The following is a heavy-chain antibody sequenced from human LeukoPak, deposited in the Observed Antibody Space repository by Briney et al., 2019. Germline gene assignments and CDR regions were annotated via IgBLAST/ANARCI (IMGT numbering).Heavy chain of an antibody. J-gene: IGHJ4*02. CDR2: ISSSSSYI. V-gene: IGHV3-21*01. CDR3: ARLQFHNYYDSSGPDSD. Sequence: GGSLRLSCAASGFTFSSYSMNWVRQAPGKGLEWVSSISSSSSYIYYADSVKGRFTISRDNAKNSLYLQMNSLRAEDTAVYYCARLQFHNYYDSSGPDSDWGQGTLVTVSS. CDR1: GFTFSSYS. D-gene: IGHD3-22*01.